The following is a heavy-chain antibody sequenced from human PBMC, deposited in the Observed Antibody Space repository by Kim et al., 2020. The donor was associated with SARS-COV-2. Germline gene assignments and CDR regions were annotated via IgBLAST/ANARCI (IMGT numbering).Heavy chain of an antibody. CDR3: ARDGVLSYTSSWDY. D-gene: IGHD6-13*01. Sequence: GGSLRLSCAVSDFTFSRYWMSWVRQTPGKGLEWVANIKEDGRVKQYVDSVKGRLTISRDNAKNSLYLQMNTLRADDTAVYYCARDGVLSYTSSWDYWGRGTLVTVSS. CDR2: IKEDGRVK. J-gene: IGHJ4*02. V-gene: IGHV3-7*03. CDR1: DFTFSRYW.